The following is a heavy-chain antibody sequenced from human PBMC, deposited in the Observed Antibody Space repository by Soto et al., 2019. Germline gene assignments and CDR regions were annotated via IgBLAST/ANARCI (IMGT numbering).Heavy chain of an antibody. CDR3: AHSVVAGLGYYFDY. D-gene: IGHD6-19*01. V-gene: IGHV2-5*02. CDR1: GSSLSSTRVA. J-gene: IGHJ4*02. CDR2: IYWDDDK. Sequence: QITLKESGPTLVKPTQTLTLTCTFSGSSLSSTRVAVGWIRQPPGKALEWLALIYWDDDKRYSPFLKSRLTIXXXTXXNQVVLTMTNMDPVDTATYYCAHSVVAGLGYYFDYWGQGTLVTVSS.